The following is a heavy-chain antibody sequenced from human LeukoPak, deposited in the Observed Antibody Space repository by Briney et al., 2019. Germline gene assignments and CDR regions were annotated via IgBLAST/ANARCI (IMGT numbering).Heavy chain of an antibody. CDR1: GFTFSSYA. J-gene: IGHJ4*02. CDR2: ISSNGGST. V-gene: IGHV3-64*01. CDR3: ARSPTYYDILTGYHLGFYFDY. D-gene: IGHD3-9*01. Sequence: GGSLRLSCAASGFTFSSYAMHWVRQAPGKGLEYVSAISSNGGSTYYANSVKGRFTISRDNSKNTLYLQMGSLRAEDMAVYYCARSPTYYDILTGYHLGFYFDYWGQGTLVTVSS.